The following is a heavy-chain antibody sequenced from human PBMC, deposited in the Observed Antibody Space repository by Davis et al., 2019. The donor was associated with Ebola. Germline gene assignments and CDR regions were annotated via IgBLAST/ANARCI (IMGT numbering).Heavy chain of an antibody. D-gene: IGHD4-23*01. J-gene: IGHJ4*02. CDR1: GFTFSSYA. CDR2: ISGSGAST. Sequence: GESLKISCAASGFTFSSYAMSWVRQAPGKGLEWVSIISGSGASTYYADSVKGRFTISRDNSKNTLYLQMNSLRAEDTAVYYCARDLGIRDAYGGVDYWGQGTLVTVSS. CDR3: ARDLGIRDAYGGVDY. V-gene: IGHV3-23*01.